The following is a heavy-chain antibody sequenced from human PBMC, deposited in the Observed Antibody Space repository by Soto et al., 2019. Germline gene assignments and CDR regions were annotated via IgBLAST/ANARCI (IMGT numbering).Heavy chain of an antibody. D-gene: IGHD3-9*01. V-gene: IGHV4-34*01. CDR2: INHSGST. CDR1: GGSFSGYY. Sequence: SETLSLTCAVYGGSFSGYYWSWIRQPPGKGLEWIGEINHSGSTNYNPSLKSRVTISVDTSKNQFSLKLSSVTAADTAVYYCASTTASYYDILTGSGSPFDIWGQGTMVPVSS. J-gene: IGHJ3*02. CDR3: ASTTASYYDILTGSGSPFDI.